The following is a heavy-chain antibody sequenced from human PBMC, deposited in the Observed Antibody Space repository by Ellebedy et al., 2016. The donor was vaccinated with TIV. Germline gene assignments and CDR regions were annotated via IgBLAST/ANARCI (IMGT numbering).Heavy chain of an antibody. CDR2: IYYSGST. V-gene: IGHV4-39*02. Sequence: SETLSLTCTVSGGSISSPNYYWGWIRQPPGKGLEWTGSIYYSGSTNYNPFLKSRVTIFVDTSKNHLSLKLSSVTAADTAVYYCARPGMPLLFDAFDIWGQGTMVTVSS. CDR3: ARPGMPLLFDAFDI. J-gene: IGHJ3*02. D-gene: IGHD1-14*01. CDR1: GGSISSPNYY.